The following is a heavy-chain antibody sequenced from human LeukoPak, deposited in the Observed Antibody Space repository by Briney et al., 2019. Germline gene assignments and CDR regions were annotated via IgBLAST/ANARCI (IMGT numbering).Heavy chain of an antibody. J-gene: IGHJ4*02. CDR1: GGTFSSYA. V-gene: IGHV1-69*13. Sequence: ASVKVSCKASGGTFSSYAISWVRQAPGQGLEWMGGIIPIFGTANYAQKFQGRVTITADESTSTAYMGLSSLRSEDTAVYYCARLVGYQLLYEDYWGQGTLVTVPS. D-gene: IGHD2-2*02. CDR3: ARLVGYQLLYEDY. CDR2: IIPIFGTA.